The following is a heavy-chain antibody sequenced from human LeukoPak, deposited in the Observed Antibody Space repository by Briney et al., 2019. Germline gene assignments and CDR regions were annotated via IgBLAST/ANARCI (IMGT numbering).Heavy chain of an antibody. D-gene: IGHD2-15*01. Sequence: WVSLRLSCSASGFPFSSYAMHWVRQAPGKGLEYVSAISDSGASTYYADSVKGRFTISRDNSKNTPYLQMSSLRAEDTAVYFCVRGYSFGPFGMDVWGHGNTVT. J-gene: IGHJ6*02. V-gene: IGHV3-64D*09. CDR3: VRGYSFGPFGMDV. CDR1: GFPFSSYA. CDR2: ISDSGAST.